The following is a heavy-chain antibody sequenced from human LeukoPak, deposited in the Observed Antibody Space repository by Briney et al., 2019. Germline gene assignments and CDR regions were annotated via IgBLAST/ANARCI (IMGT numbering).Heavy chain of an antibody. J-gene: IGHJ4*02. D-gene: IGHD2-2*01. V-gene: IGHV4-34*01. CDR2: INHSGST. CDR3: ARGQLTFDY. CDR1: GGSFSGYY. Sequence: SEILSLTCAVYGGSFSGYYWSWIRQPPGKGLEWIGEINHSGSTNYNPSLKSRVTISVDTSKNQFSLKLSSVTAADTAVYYCARGQLTFDYWGQGTLVTVSS.